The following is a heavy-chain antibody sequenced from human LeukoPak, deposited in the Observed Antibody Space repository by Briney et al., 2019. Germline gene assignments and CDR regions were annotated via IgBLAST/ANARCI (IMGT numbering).Heavy chain of an antibody. CDR3: AKDSIPRIAVAGNFDY. J-gene: IGHJ4*02. V-gene: IGHV3-23*01. D-gene: IGHD6-19*01. Sequence: GGSLRLSCAASGFTFSIYAMSWVRQAPGKGLEWVSPISGSGGSTYYADSVKGRFTISRDNSKNTLYLQMNSLRAEDTAVYYCAKDSIPRIAVAGNFDYWGQGTQVTVSS. CDR1: GFTFSIYA. CDR2: ISGSGGST.